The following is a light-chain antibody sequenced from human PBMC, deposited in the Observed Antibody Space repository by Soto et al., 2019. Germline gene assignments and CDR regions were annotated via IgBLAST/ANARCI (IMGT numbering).Light chain of an antibody. CDR1: SSDIGRYKY. V-gene: IGLV2-8*01. J-gene: IGLJ1*01. CDR3: LSYAGRSSV. Sequence: QSVLTQPSSASGSPGQSVTISCTGSSSDIGRYKYVSWFQQHAGRVPKLLIYEVNKRPSGVPTRFSGSVSGNTASLTVSGLQADDEADYYCLSYAGRSSVFGTGTKLTVL. CDR2: EVN.